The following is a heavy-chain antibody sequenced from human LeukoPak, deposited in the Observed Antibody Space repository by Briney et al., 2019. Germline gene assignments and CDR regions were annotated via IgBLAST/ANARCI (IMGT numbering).Heavy chain of an antibody. CDR2: IHHRGST. CDR1: GGSIVSSTFY. D-gene: IGHD5-24*01. Sequence: PSETLSLTCSVSGGSIVSSTFYWGWVRQPPGKGLEWIGIIHHRGSTYYNSSLKSRVTISVDTSKNTLSLKLNSVTAADTAVYYCARENWRDGYVGSKWGQGTLVTVSS. J-gene: IGHJ4*02. CDR3: ARENWRDGYVGSK. V-gene: IGHV4-39*07.